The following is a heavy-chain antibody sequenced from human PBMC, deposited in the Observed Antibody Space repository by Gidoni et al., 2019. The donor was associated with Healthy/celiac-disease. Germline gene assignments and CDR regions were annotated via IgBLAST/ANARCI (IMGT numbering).Heavy chain of an antibody. Sequence: EVQLLESGGGLVQPGGSLRLSCAASGFPFSSYAMSGVRQAPGKGLEWGSAISGSGGSTYYADSVKGRFTISRDNSKNTLYLQMNSLRAEDTAVYYCAKDEGIAAAGTDYWGQGTLVTVSS. J-gene: IGHJ4*02. D-gene: IGHD6-13*01. CDR3: AKDEGIAAAGTDY. CDR1: GFPFSSYA. CDR2: ISGSGGST. V-gene: IGHV3-23*01.